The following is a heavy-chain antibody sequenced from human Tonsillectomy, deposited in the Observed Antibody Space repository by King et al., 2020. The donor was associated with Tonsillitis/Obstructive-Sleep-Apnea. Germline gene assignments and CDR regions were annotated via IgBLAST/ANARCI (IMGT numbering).Heavy chain of an antibody. J-gene: IGHJ5*02. CDR2: IYYSGST. CDR3: AREFIQSNWFDP. D-gene: IGHD3-16*01. CDR1: GGSVSSGSYY. V-gene: IGHV4-61*01. Sequence: QLQESGPGLVKPSETLSLTCTVSGGSVSSGSYYWSWIRQPPGKGLEWIGYIYYSGSTNYNPSLKSRVTISVDTSKNQFSLKLSSVTAADTAVYYCAREFIQSNWFDPWGQGTLVTVSS.